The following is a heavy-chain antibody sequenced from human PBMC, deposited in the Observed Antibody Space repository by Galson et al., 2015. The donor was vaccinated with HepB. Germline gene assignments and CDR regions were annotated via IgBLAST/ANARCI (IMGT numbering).Heavy chain of an antibody. D-gene: IGHD4-23*01. CDR3: AKDSDGLRWYPPVFDY. J-gene: IGHJ4*02. V-gene: IGHV3-23*01. Sequence: SLRLSCAASGFTFSSYAMSWVRQAPGKGLEWVSAISGSGGSTYYADSVKGRFTISRDNSKNTLYLQMNSLRAEDTAVYYCAKDSDGLRWYPPVFDYWGQGTLVTVSS. CDR1: GFTFSSYA. CDR2: ISGSGGST.